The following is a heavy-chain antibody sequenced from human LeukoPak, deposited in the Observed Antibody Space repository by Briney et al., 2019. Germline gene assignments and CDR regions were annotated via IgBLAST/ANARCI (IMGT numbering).Heavy chain of an antibody. CDR2: VDHTGST. V-gene: IGHV4-59*01. CDR1: DDSSTMYY. J-gene: IGHJ6*03. D-gene: IGHD6-13*01. Sequence: SETLSLTCSVSDDSSTMYYWTWIRQPPGKGLEWSGYVDHTGSTYFNPSLNGRVSISRDTSKNLFFLSLRSVTAADTAVYFCARGRVSSSTWYSTYYYYFYMDVWGKGTTVTVSS. CDR3: ARGRVSSSTWYSTYYYYFYMDV.